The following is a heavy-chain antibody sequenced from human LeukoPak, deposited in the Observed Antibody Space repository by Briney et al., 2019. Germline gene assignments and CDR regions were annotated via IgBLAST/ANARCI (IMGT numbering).Heavy chain of an antibody. CDR1: GYTLTELS. J-gene: IGHJ4*02. CDR3: VPVYYCDSSGYYEAFDY. D-gene: IGHD3-22*01. Sequence: ASVKVSCKVSGYTLTELSMHWVRQAPGKGLEWMGGFDPEDGETIYAQKFQGRVTMTEDTSTDTAYMELSSLRSEDTAVYYCVPVYYCDSSGYYEAFDYWGQGTLVTVSS. CDR2: FDPEDGET. V-gene: IGHV1-24*01.